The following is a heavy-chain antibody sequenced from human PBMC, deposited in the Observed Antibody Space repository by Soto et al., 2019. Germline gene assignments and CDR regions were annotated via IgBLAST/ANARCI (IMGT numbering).Heavy chain of an antibody. V-gene: IGHV4-61*01. Sequence: SETLSLTCTVSGGSVSSGSYYWSWIRQPPGKGLEWIGYIYYSGSTNYNPSLKSRVTISVDTSKNQFSLKLSSVTAADMAVYYCARGYLLWFGELPTEYYFDYWGQGTLVTVSS. CDR3: ARGYLLWFGELPTEYYFDY. D-gene: IGHD3-10*01. CDR1: GGSVSSGSYY. CDR2: IYYSGST. J-gene: IGHJ4*02.